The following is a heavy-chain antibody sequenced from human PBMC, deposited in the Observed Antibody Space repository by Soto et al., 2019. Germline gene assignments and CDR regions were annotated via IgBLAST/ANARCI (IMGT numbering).Heavy chain of an antibody. J-gene: IGHJ6*02. CDR1: GGSISSYY. CDR3: ARDRGTGFCTGGSCYSGYYYYTMDV. Sequence: SETLSLTCTVSGGSISSYYWSWIRQPAGKGLEWIGRIYTSGSTNYNPPLKSRVTMSVDTSKNQFSLKLSSVTAADTAVYYCARDRGTGFCTGGSCYSGYYYYTMDVWGQGTTVTVSS. V-gene: IGHV4-4*07. CDR2: IYTSGST. D-gene: IGHD2-15*01.